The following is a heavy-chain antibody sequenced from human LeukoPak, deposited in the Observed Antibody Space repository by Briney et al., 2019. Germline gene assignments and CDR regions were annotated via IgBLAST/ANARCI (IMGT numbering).Heavy chain of an antibody. CDR1: GYTFTSYY. D-gene: IGHD3-16*01. J-gene: IGHJ4*02. CDR3: ARDLGPYYFDY. Sequence: ASVKVSCTASGYTFTSYYMHWVRQAPGQGLEWMGIINPSGGSTSYAQKFQGRVTMTRDTSTSTVYMELSSLRSEDTAVYYCARDLGPYYFDYWGQGTLVTVSS. CDR2: INPSGGST. V-gene: IGHV1-46*01.